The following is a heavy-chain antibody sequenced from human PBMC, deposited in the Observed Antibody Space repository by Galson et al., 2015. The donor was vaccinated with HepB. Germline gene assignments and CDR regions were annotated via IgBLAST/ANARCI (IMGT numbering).Heavy chain of an antibody. CDR3: ARGRQSGGYVDDH. CDR1: GFSFSDFY. CDR2: ISGSSGDT. Sequence: SLRLSCAASGFSFSDFYMNWIRQAPGKGLEWVAHISGSSGDTDYADSVKGRFTISRDNAKNSLYLQINSLRVEDTAVYFCARGRQSGGYVDDHWGQGTLVTVSS. J-gene: IGHJ4*02. V-gene: IGHV3-11*05. D-gene: IGHD5-12*01.